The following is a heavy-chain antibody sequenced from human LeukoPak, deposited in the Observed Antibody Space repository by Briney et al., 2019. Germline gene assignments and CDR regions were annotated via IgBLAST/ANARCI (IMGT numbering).Heavy chain of an antibody. V-gene: IGHV3-74*01. J-gene: IGHJ4*02. D-gene: IGHD4-17*01. CDR3: AREPSAGDYFDY. CDR1: GFTFSSYW. CDR2: INSDGSST. Sequence: GGSLRLSCAASGFTFSSYWMHWVRQAPGKGLVWVSRINSDGSSTSYADSVKGRFTISRDNAKNTLYLQMNSLRAEDTAVYYCAREPSAGDYFDYWGQGTLVTVSS.